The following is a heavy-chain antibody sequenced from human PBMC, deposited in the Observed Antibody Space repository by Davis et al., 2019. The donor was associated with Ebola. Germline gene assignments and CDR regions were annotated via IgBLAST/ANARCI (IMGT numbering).Heavy chain of an antibody. CDR2: LYRDGRT. V-gene: IGHV3-53*01. Sequence: PGGSLRLSCVVSGFTVSDKYMSWVRQAPGKGLEWVSVLYRDGRTYHSDSVKGRFTISRDNDKNTVSLQMNDLRVEDTAVYFCTRHVPGDFWFFDLWGRGTTVTVS. J-gene: IGHJ2*01. CDR3: TRHVPGDFWFFDL. D-gene: IGHD4-17*01. CDR1: GFTVSDKY.